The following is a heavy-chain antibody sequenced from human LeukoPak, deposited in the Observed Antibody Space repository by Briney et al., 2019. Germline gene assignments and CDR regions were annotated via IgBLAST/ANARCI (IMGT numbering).Heavy chain of an antibody. Sequence: ASVKVSCKASGYTFTSYYMHWVRQAPGQGLEWMGIINPSGGSTNYAQKFQGRVTITADESTSTAYMELSSLRSEDTAVYYCARLDEYSSSSRYYGMDVWGQGTTVTVSS. CDR2: INPSGGST. CDR1: GYTFTSYY. CDR3: ARLDEYSSSSRYYGMDV. V-gene: IGHV1-46*01. D-gene: IGHD6-6*01. J-gene: IGHJ6*02.